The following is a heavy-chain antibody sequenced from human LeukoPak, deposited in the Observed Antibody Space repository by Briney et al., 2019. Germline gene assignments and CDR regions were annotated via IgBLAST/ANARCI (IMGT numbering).Heavy chain of an antibody. J-gene: IGHJ4*02. D-gene: IGHD6-19*01. V-gene: IGHV1-2*02. CDR3: ARDYSVPGPVEK. CDR2: INANSGGI. Sequence: GASVKVSCKASGYTFTGYYMHWVRQAPGQGLEWMGWINANSGGISYAQKFQGRVTMTRDTSISTAYMELSSLRSDDTALYYRARDYSVPGPVEKWGQGTLVIVSS. CDR1: GYTFTGYY.